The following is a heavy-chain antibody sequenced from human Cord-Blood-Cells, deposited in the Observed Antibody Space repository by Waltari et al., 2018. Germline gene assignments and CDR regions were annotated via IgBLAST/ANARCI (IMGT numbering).Heavy chain of an antibody. CDR3: ARAYSISSVAFDI. CDR1: GFTVSSNY. J-gene: IGHJ3*02. Sequence: EVRLVESGGGLIQPGGSLRLSCAASGFTVSSNYMSWVPQAPGKGLEWVSVIYSGGSTYYADSVKGRFTISRDNSKNTLYLQMNSLRAEDTAVYYCARAYSISSVAFDIWGQGTMVTVSS. V-gene: IGHV3-53*01. CDR2: IYSGGST. D-gene: IGHD6-6*01.